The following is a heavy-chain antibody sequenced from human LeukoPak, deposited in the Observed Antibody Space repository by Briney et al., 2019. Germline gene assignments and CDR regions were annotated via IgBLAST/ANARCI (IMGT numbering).Heavy chain of an antibody. CDR2: IYHSGST. D-gene: IGHD2-15*01. CDR1: GGSITSGHW. Sequence: NPSETLSLTCAVSGGSITSGHWWTWVRQPPRKGLEWLGEIYHSGSTTYNPSLMSRVTISVDKSTKQFSLNLTSVTAADTAVYYCTSSRGRLYGVDVWGQGTTVIVSS. CDR3: TSSRGRLYGVDV. J-gene: IGHJ6*02. V-gene: IGHV4-4*02.